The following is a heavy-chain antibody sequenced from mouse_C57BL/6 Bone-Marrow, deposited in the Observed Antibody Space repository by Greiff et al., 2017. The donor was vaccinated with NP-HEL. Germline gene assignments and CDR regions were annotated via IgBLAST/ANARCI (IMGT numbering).Heavy chain of an antibody. D-gene: IGHD2-3*01. V-gene: IGHV1-7*01. CDR1: GYTFTSYW. Sequence: QVQLQQSGAELAKPGASVKLSCKASGYTFTSYWMHWVKQRPGQGLEWIGYINPSSGYTKYNQKFKDKATLTADKSSSTAYTQLSSLTYEDSAVYYCAREGLLPYWYFDVWGTGTTVTVSS. CDR3: AREGLLPYWYFDV. J-gene: IGHJ1*03. CDR2: INPSSGYT.